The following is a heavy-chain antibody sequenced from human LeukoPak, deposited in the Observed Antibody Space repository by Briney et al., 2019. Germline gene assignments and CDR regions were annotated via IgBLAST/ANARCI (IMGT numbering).Heavy chain of an antibody. V-gene: IGHV4-59*01. J-gene: IGHJ3*02. D-gene: IGHD2-21*02. CDR2: IYCSGST. Sequence: SETLSLTCTVSGGSISSYYWSWIRQPPGKGLEWIGYIYCSGSTNYNPSLKSRVTISVDTSKNQFSLKLSSVTAADTAVYYCARDVVVTAVYAFDIWGQGTMVTVSS. CDR3: ARDVVVTAVYAFDI. CDR1: GGSISSYY.